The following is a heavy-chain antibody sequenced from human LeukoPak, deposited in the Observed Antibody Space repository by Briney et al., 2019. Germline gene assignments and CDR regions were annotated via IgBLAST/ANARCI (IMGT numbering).Heavy chain of an antibody. D-gene: IGHD2-15*01. Sequence: ASVKVSCKGSGYTLSNHAFSWVRQAPGQGLEWMGWISAYNGNTNYAQKLQGRVTMTTDTSTSTAYMELRSLRSDDTAVYYCARDSCSGGSCYIDYWGQGTLVTVSS. V-gene: IGHV1-18*04. CDR3: ARDSCSGGSCYIDY. CDR1: GYTLSNHA. J-gene: IGHJ4*02. CDR2: ISAYNGNT.